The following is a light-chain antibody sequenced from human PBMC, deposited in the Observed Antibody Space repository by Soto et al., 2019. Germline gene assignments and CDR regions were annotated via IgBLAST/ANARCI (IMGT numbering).Light chain of an antibody. J-gene: IGKJ1*01. Sequence: DIQMTQSPSSLSASVGDRVTITCRASQSISSYLNWYQQKPGKAPKLLIYAASSLQSGVPSRFSGSGSGTDFTLTISSLQPEDFATYYCQQGYSTPRTFGQVTKVEIK. CDR1: QSISSY. CDR3: QQGYSTPRT. V-gene: IGKV1-39*01. CDR2: AAS.